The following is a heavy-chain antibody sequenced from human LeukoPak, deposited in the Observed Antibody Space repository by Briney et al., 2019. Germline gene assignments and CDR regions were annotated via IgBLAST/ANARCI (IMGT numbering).Heavy chain of an antibody. D-gene: IGHD3-10*02. Sequence: ASVKVSCKASGYTFTGFYIHWVRQAPGQGLEWMGWINPNSGATNYAQKFQGRVTMTRDTSISTGYMELSRLRSDDTAVYYCARGERMGAYYYVFHSDYWGQGTLVTVSS. CDR2: INPNSGAT. CDR1: GYTFTGFY. J-gene: IGHJ4*02. V-gene: IGHV1-2*02. CDR3: ARGERMGAYYYVFHSDY.